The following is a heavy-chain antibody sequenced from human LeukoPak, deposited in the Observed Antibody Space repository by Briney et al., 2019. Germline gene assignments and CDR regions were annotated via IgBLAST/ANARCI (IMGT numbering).Heavy chain of an antibody. V-gene: IGHV4-59*08. CDR1: GGSISSYY. CDR2: IYYSGST. D-gene: IGHD2-2*01. CDR3: ARLGIGVVPSAMLGDYYFDY. J-gene: IGHJ4*02. Sequence: SETLSLTCTVSGGSISSYYWSWIRQPPGKGLEWIGYIYYSGSTNYNPSLKSRVTISVDTSKNQLSLTLSSVTAADTAVYYCARLGIGVVPSAMLGDYYFDYWGQGTLVTVSS.